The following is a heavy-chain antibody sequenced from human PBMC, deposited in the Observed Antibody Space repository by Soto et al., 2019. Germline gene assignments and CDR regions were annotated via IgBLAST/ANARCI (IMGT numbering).Heavy chain of an antibody. CDR2: ISASSSHT. Sequence: PGGSLRLSCAASGFTFANYPMTWVRQAPGKGLEWVSSISASSSHTYYADSVKGRFTISRDDSKNTHYLHMNSLRVEDTAVYYCAKLFESATACWGQGTLVTVSS. CDR1: GFTFANYP. D-gene: IGHD1-26*01. J-gene: IGHJ4*02. V-gene: IGHV3-23*01. CDR3: AKLFESATAC.